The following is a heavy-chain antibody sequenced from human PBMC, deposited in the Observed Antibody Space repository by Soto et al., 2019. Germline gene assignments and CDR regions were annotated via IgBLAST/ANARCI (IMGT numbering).Heavy chain of an antibody. V-gene: IGHV3-7*05. CDR3: AREAV. CDR2: IKQDGSEQ. J-gene: IGHJ6*02. Sequence: PGGSLRLSCAASGFIFGNAWINWVRQAPGKGLEWVANIKQDGSEQFYVDSVKGRFTISRDNAKNSLYLQMNSLRAEDTAVYYCAREAVWGQGTTVTVSS. CDR1: GFIFGNAW.